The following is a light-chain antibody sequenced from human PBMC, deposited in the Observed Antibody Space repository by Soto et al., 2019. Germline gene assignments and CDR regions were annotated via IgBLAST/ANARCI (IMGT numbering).Light chain of an antibody. CDR3: AAWDDSLNGVV. CDR2: SNT. CDR1: RSNIGSHT. V-gene: IGLV1-44*01. J-gene: IGLJ2*01. Sequence: QPVLTQPPSASGTPGQTIAISCSGGRSNIGSHTENWYQQLPGTAPRLLIYSNTQRPSGVPDRFSGSKSGTSASLAISGLQSEYEGDYYCAAWDDSLNGVVFGGGTKVTVL.